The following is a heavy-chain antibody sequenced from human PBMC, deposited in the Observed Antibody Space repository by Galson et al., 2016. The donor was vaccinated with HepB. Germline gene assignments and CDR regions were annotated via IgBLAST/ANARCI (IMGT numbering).Heavy chain of an antibody. CDR1: GFTFSAYS. J-gene: IGHJ4*02. Sequence: LRLSCAASGFTFSAYSITWVRQTPARGLEWVSGITGSGGSTYYADSVKGRFTISRDNSKNTVFLQMNSLRGEDAATYYCAKWGGYGDSWGQGTLVTVSS. V-gene: IGHV3-23*01. D-gene: IGHD5-12*01. CDR3: AKWGGYGDS. CDR2: ITGSGGST.